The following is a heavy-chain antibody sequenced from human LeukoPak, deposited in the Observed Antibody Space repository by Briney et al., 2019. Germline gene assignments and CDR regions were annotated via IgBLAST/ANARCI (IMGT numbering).Heavy chain of an antibody. CDR2: MYYSGTT. CDR3: ARHPPRDGSAFDY. Sequence: SETLSLTCTVSGGSISSGSYYWGWIRQPPGKGLEWIASMYYSGTTFYSPSLKSRVTISVNTSKNQLSLKLGSVTAADTAVYYCARHPPRDGSAFDYWGQGTLVTVSS. CDR1: GGSISSGSYY. V-gene: IGHV4-39*01. J-gene: IGHJ4*02.